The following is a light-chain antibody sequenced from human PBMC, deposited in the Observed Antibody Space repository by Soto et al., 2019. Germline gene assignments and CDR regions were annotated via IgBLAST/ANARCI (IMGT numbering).Light chain of an antibody. V-gene: IGKV3D-15*01. J-gene: IGKJ5*01. Sequence: EIVMTQSPATLSVSPGERATLSCRASQGIKDYLAWFQQKPGQAPRLLISGASTRATGVPARFSGSGSGTEFTLTITSLQSEDFAVYCCQQYNNWPLTFGPGTRLEI. CDR3: QQYNNWPLT. CDR2: GAS. CDR1: QGIKDY.